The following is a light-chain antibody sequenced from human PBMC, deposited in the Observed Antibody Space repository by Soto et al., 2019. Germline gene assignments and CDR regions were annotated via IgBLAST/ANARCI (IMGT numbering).Light chain of an antibody. CDR1: SSDVGGYKY. V-gene: IGLV2-14*01. J-gene: IGLJ3*02. Sequence: QSALTQPASVSGSPGQSITISCTGTSSDVGGYKYVSWYQQYPGKAPKLLIYAVSYRPSGVSNRFSGSKSGNMASLTISGLQAEDEADYYCSSYTSSSTLGVFGGGTKVTVL. CDR3: SSYTSSSTLGV. CDR2: AVS.